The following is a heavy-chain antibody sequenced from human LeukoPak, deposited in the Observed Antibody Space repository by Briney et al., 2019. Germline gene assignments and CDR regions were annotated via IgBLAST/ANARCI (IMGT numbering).Heavy chain of an antibody. CDR3: AREYSSSWWAIDY. V-gene: IGHV3-7*01. Sequence: GGSLRLSCAASGFTFSSYWMSWVRQAPGKGLEWVANIKQDGSEKYYVYSVKGRFTISRDNAKNSLYLQMNSLRAEDTAVYYCAREYSSSWWAIDYWGQGTLVTVSS. CDR2: IKQDGSEK. J-gene: IGHJ4*02. CDR1: GFTFSSYW. D-gene: IGHD6-13*01.